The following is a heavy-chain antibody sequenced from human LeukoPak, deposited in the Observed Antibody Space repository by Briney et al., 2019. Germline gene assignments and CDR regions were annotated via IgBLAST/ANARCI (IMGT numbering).Heavy chain of an antibody. CDR1: GGSLSGHY. D-gene: IGHD3-22*01. Sequence: SSETLSLTCTVSGGSLSGHYWSWIRQPPGKRLEWIGYVSYTGGTKYNPSLQSRVTISIDTSKSQFSLKLTSVTSADTAVYSCARLLDNDISGDPDTFDVWGQGTTVIVSS. V-gene: IGHV4-59*11. CDR3: ARLLDNDISGDPDTFDV. J-gene: IGHJ3*01. CDR2: VSYTGGT.